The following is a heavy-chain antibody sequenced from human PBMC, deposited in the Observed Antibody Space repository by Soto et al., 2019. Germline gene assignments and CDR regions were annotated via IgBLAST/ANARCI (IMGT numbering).Heavy chain of an antibody. J-gene: IGHJ6*02. D-gene: IGHD6-13*01. CDR3: ASPGAAGANYYYYGMDV. CDR1: GYSFTIYW. V-gene: IGHV5-10-1*01. CDR2: IDPSDSYT. Sequence: GESLKISCKGSGYSFTIYWISWVRQMPGKGLEGMGRIDPSDSYTNYSPSFQGHVTISADKSISTAYLQWRSLKASDTAMFYCASPGAAGANYYYYGMDVWPEGPEVTVSS.